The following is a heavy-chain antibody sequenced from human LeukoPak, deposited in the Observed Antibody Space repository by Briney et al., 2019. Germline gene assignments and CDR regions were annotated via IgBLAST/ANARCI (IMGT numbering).Heavy chain of an antibody. CDR2: IYYSGST. J-gene: IGHJ3*02. V-gene: IGHV4-31*03. Sequence: ASQTLSLTCTVSGGSISSGGYYWSWIRQHRGKGLEWIGYIYYSGSTYYNPSLKSRVTISVDTSKNQFSLKLSSVTAADTAVYYCARADYYYDSSGYFPDAFDIWGQGTMVTVSS. CDR3: ARADYYYDSSGYFPDAFDI. D-gene: IGHD3-22*01. CDR1: GGSISSGGYY.